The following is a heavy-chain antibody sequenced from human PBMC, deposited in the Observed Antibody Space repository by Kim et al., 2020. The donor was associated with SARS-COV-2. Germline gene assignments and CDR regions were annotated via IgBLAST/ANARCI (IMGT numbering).Heavy chain of an antibody. CDR1: GFTVSSNY. J-gene: IGHJ4*02. CDR3: ARDLDYYGSGSYF. CDR2: IYSGGST. D-gene: IGHD3-10*01. Sequence: GGSLRLSCAASGFTVSSNYMSWVRQAPGKGLEWVSVIYSGGSTYYADSVKGRFTISRDNSKNTLYLQMNSLRAEDTAVYYCARDLDYYGSGSYFWGQGTLVTVSS. V-gene: IGHV3-53*01.